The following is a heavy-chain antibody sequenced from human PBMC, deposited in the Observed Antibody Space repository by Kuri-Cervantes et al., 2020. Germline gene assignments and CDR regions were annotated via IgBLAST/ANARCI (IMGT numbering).Heavy chain of an antibody. D-gene: IGHD3-10*01. CDR2: IYYSGST. Sequence: LRLSCTISGGSISSGGYYWSWIRQHPGKGLEWIGYIYYSGSTYYNPSLKSRVTMSVDTSKNQFSLKLSSVTAADTAVYYCAREGSTVYYYYYCGMDVWGQGTTVTVSS. V-gene: IGHV4-31*03. CDR1: GGSISSGGYY. CDR3: AREGSTVYYYYYCGMDV. J-gene: IGHJ6*02.